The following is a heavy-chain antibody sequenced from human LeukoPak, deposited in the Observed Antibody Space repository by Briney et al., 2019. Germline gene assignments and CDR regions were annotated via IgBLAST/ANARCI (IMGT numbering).Heavy chain of an antibody. Sequence: GGSLRLSCAASGFTFSSYGMHWVRQAPGKGLEWVAVIWYDGSNKFYADSVKGRFTISRDNSKNTLYLQMNSLRAEDTAVYYCVRGGGAFDYWGQGTLVTVSS. CDR2: IWYDGSNK. CDR3: VRGGGAFDY. V-gene: IGHV3-33*01. J-gene: IGHJ4*02. CDR1: GFTFSSYG. D-gene: IGHD1-26*01.